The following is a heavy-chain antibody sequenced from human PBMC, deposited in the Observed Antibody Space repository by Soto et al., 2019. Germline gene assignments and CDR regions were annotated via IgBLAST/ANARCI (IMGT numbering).Heavy chain of an antibody. J-gene: IGHJ5*02. V-gene: IGHV3-23*01. D-gene: IGHD6-13*01. CDR3: AKPPYSSSWYNWFDP. CDR2: ISGSGGST. Sequence: GGSLRLSCAASGFTFSSYAMSWVRQAPGKGLEWVSDISGSGGSTYYADSVKGRFTISRDNSKNTLYLQMNSLRVEDTAVYYCAKPPYSSSWYNWFDPWGQGTLVTVSS. CDR1: GFTFSSYA.